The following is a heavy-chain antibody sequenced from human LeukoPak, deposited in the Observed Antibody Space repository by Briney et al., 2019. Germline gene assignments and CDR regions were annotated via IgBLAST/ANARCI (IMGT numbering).Heavy chain of an antibody. D-gene: IGHD6-19*01. V-gene: IGHV3-23*01. CDR3: AKGRGIAVAVPDY. CDR1: GFTFSSYA. J-gene: IGHJ4*02. CDR2: ISGSGGST. Sequence: GGSLRLSCGASGFTFSSYAMSWVRQAPGKGLEWVSAISGSGGSTYYADSVKGRFTISRDNSKNTLYLQMNSLRAEDTAVYYCAKGRGIAVAVPDYWGQGTLVTVSS.